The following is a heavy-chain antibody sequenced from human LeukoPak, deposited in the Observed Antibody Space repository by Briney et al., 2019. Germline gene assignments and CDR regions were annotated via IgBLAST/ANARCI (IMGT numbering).Heavy chain of an antibody. CDR2: ISYDGSNK. D-gene: IGHD2-2*03. Sequence: PGGSLRLSCAASGFTFSSYAMYWVRQAPGKGLEWVAVISYDGSNKYYADSVKGRFTISRDNSKHTLYLQMNSLRAEDTAVYYCARGGYCSSTSCYVPYYYYGMDVWGQGTTVTVSS. V-gene: IGHV3-30-3*01. CDR3: ARGGYCSSTSCYVPYYYYGMDV. CDR1: GFTFSSYA. J-gene: IGHJ6*02.